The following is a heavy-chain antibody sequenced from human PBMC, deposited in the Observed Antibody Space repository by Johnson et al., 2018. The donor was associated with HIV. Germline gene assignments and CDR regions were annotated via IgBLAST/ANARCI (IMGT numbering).Heavy chain of an antibody. D-gene: IGHD3/OR15-3a*01. CDR3: AKDKFMFLDNPVDAFDV. CDR1: GVKLDDYA. Sequence: VQLVESGGGLVQPGRSLRLSCVASGVKLDDYAMHWVRQPPGQGLEWVAGISWNSHIVDYADSVKGRVTISRATAKNSLYLQMNTLRPDDTGVYYCAKDKFMFLDNPVDAFDVWGQGTMVTFSS. V-gene: IGHV3-9*01. J-gene: IGHJ3*01. CDR2: ISWNSHIV.